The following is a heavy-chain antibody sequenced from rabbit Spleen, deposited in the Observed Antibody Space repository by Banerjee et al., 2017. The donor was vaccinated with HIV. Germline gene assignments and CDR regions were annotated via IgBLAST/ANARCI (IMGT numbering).Heavy chain of an antibody. Sequence: QEQLEESGGGLVQPGGSLKLSCKASGFDFSGYGVSWVRQAPGKGLEWIGYIYTDTGDTWHAKGAKVRFTISKTSSTTVTLQMTSLTVADTAIYFCSRDTGSCFSTYGMDRWGPGTLFTVS. D-gene: IGHD8-1*01. CDR3: SRDTGSCFSTYGMDR. J-gene: IGHJ6*01. CDR1: GFDFSGYG. V-gene: IGHV1S39*01. CDR2: IYTDTGDT.